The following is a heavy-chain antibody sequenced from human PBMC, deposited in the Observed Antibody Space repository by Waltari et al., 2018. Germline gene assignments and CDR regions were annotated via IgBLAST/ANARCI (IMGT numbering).Heavy chain of an antibody. J-gene: IGHJ3*02. Sequence: QGQLVESGGGVVQTGGSLRLSCAASGCTFSGSGMHWVRQAAGKGLEWGAFIRYDGSNKYYADSVKGRFTISRDNSKNTLYLQMNSLRAEDTAVYYCANTAVADDAFDIWGQGTMVTVSS. D-gene: IGHD6-19*01. V-gene: IGHV3-30*02. CDR2: IRYDGSNK. CDR3: ANTAVADDAFDI. CDR1: GCTFSGSG.